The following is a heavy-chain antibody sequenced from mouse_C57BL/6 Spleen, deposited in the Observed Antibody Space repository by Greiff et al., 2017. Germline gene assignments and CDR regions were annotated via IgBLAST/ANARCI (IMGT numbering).Heavy chain of an antibody. J-gene: IGHJ3*01. CDR1: GYTFTDYY. V-gene: IGHV1-19*01. CDR2: INPYNGCT. D-gene: IGHD3-2*02. CDR3: ARRKATAWCAY. Sequence: VQLQQSGPVLVKPGASVKMSCKASGYTFTDYYMNWVKQSHGKSLEWIGVINPYNGCTSYKQKFKGKATLTVDKSSSTAYMELNSLTSEDSAVYYCARRKATAWCAYGGKGTVVTVSA.